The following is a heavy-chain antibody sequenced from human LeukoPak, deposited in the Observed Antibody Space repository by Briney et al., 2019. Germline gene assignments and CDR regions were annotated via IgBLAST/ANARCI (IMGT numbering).Heavy chain of an antibody. J-gene: IGHJ6*04. Sequence: GESLRIPCKGSGYSFTSYWISWVRQMPGKGLEWMGRIDPSDSYTNYSPSFQGHVTISANKSISTAYLQWSSLKASDTAMYYCARHWARGEDYYYGMDVWGKGTTVTVSS. CDR2: IDPSDSYT. D-gene: IGHD2-15*01. CDR1: GYSFTSYW. CDR3: ARHWARGEDYYYGMDV. V-gene: IGHV5-10-1*01.